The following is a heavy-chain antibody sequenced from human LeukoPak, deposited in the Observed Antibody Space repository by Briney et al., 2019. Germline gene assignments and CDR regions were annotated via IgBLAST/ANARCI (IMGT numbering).Heavy chain of an antibody. CDR3: ASWGSGSYPLDY. D-gene: IGHD1-26*01. CDR1: GYTFTSYD. CDR2: MNPNSGDT. J-gene: IGHJ4*02. V-gene: IGHV1-8*01. Sequence: ASVKVSCKASGYTFTSYDINWVRQATGQGLEWMGWMNPNSGDTGYAQKFQGRVTMTRNTSISTAYMELTSLRSEDTAVYYCASWGSGSYPLDYWGQGTLVTVSS.